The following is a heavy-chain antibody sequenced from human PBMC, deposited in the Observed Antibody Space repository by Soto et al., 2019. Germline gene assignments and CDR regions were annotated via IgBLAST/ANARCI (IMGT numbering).Heavy chain of an antibody. V-gene: IGHV4-59*01. Sequence: PSETLSLTCTVSGGSISSYYWSLIRQPPGKGLEWIGYIYYSGSTNYNPSLKSRVTISVDTSKNQFSLKLSSVTAADTAVYYCARDVPDCSGGSCYSPGINDYWGQGTLVTVSS. J-gene: IGHJ4*02. D-gene: IGHD2-15*01. CDR1: GGSISSYY. CDR3: ARDVPDCSGGSCYSPGINDY. CDR2: IYYSGST.